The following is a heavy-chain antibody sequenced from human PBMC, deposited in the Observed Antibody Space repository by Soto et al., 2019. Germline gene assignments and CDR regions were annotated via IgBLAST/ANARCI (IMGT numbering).Heavy chain of an antibody. CDR1: GFTFSSYG. J-gene: IGHJ4*02. V-gene: IGHV3-30*18. D-gene: IGHD2-2*01. Sequence: QVQLVESGGGVVQPGRSLRLSCAASGFTFSSYGMHWVRQAPGKGLEWVAVISYDGSNKYYADSVKGRFTISRDNSKNTLYLQMNSLRAEDTAVYYCAKDSLGYCISTSCGEFDYWGQGTLVTVSS. CDR3: AKDSLGYCISTSCGEFDY. CDR2: ISYDGSNK.